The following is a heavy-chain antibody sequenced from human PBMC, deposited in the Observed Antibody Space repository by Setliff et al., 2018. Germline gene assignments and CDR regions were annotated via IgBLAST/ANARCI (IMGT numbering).Heavy chain of an antibody. CDR3: ARREYSYRVDY. CDR2: IHTSGST. CDR1: GGSISGYY. Sequence: SETLSLTCTVSGGSISGYYWNWIRQPAGKGLEWIGRIHTSGSTNYNPSLKSRVTMSVDTSKNQFSLKLSSVTATDTAVYYCARREYSYRVDYWGQGTLVTVSS. V-gene: IGHV4-4*07. D-gene: IGHD5-18*01. J-gene: IGHJ4*02.